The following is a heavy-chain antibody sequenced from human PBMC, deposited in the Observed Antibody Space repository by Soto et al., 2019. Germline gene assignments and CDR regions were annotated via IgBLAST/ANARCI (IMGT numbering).Heavy chain of an antibody. Sequence: GGSLRLSCAASGFTFSSYGMHWVRQAPGKGLEWVAVIWYDGSNKYYEDSVKGRFTISRDNSKNTLYLQMNSLRAEDTAVYYCAREPDPLYLYSSSSGVNWFDPWGQGTLVTVSS. D-gene: IGHD6-6*01. CDR3: AREPDPLYLYSSSSGVNWFDP. V-gene: IGHV3-33*01. J-gene: IGHJ5*02. CDR1: GFTFSSYG. CDR2: IWYDGSNK.